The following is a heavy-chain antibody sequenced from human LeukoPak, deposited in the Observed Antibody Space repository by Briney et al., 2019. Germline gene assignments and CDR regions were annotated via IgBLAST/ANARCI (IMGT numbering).Heavy chain of an antibody. J-gene: IGHJ3*02. V-gene: IGHV4-34*01. CDR2: INHSGST. D-gene: IGHD4-17*01. CDR3: AREFYIGDYGVPHDAFDI. Sequence: SETLSLTCAVYGGSFSGYYWSWIRQPPGKGLEWIGEINHSGSTNYNPSLKSRVTISVDTSKNQFSLKLSSVTAVDTAVYYCAREFYIGDYGVPHDAFDIWGQGTMVTVSS. CDR1: GGSFSGYY.